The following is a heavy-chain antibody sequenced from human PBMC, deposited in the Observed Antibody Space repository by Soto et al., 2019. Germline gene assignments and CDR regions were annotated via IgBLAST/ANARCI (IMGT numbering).Heavy chain of an antibody. J-gene: IGHJ4*02. CDR1: GFTFSSYW. Sequence: GGSLRLSCAASGFTFSSYWMSWVRQAPGKGLEWVANIKQDGSEKYYVDSVKGRFTISRDNAKNSLYLQMNSLRAEDTAVYYCAREEGVDFWSGYSKRKILDYWGQGTLVTVSS. V-gene: IGHV3-7*01. D-gene: IGHD3-3*01. CDR3: AREEGVDFWSGYSKRKILDY. CDR2: IKQDGSEK.